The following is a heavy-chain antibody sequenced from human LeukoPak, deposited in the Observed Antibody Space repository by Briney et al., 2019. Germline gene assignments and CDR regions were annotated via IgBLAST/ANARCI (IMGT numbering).Heavy chain of an antibody. J-gene: IGHJ4*02. CDR1: GITLSNYG. Sequence: GSLRLSCAVSGITLSNYGMSWVRQAPRKGLEWVAGISGSGGGTTYADSVKGRLTISRDNAKNTLFLQMNSLRADDTAVYFCAKRGVVIRVILVGFHKEAYYFDSWGQGALVTVSS. CDR2: ISGSGGGT. CDR3: AKRGVVIRVILVGFHKEAYYFDS. D-gene: IGHD3-22*01. V-gene: IGHV3-23*01.